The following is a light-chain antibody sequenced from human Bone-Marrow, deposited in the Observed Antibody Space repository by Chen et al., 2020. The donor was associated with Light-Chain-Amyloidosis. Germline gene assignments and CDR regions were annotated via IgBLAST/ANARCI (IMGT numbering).Light chain of an antibody. CDR1: NIGSTS. CDR3: QVWDRSSDRPV. V-gene: IGLV3-21*02. CDR2: DDS. J-gene: IGLJ3*02. Sequence: SYLLTQPSSVSVAPGQTATIACGGNNIGSTSVHWYQQTPGQAPLLVVYDDSDRPSGIPERLSGSNSGKTATLTISRVEAGDEADYYCQVWDRSSDRPVFGGGTKLTVL.